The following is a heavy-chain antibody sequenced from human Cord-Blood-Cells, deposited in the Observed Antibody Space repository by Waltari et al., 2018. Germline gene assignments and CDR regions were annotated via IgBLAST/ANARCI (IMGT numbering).Heavy chain of an antibody. CDR1: GGSFSGYY. Sequence: QVQLQQWGAGLLKPSETLSLTCAVYGGSFSGYYWSWIRQPPGKGLEWIWEINHSGSTNYNPSLKSRVTISVDTSKNQFSLKLSSVTAADTAVYYCARGVTVTRNAFDIWGQGTMVTVSS. CDR2: INHSGST. V-gene: IGHV4-34*01. CDR3: ARGVTVTRNAFDI. J-gene: IGHJ3*02. D-gene: IGHD4-4*01.